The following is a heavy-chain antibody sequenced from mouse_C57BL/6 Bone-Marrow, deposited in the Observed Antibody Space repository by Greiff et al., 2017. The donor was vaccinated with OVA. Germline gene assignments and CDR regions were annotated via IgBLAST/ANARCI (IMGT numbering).Heavy chain of an antibody. V-gene: IGHV3-6*01. CDR3: ARVPAYYSNYNFDY. CDR1: GYSITSGYY. Sequence: ESGPGLVKPSQSLSLTCSVTGYSITSGYYWNWIRQFPGNKLEWMGYISYDGSHNFNPSLKNRISIPRHTSQNQFFLKLNSVTTEDTATDYCARVPAYYSNYNFDYWGQGTTLTVAS. CDR2: ISYDGSH. D-gene: IGHD2-5*01. J-gene: IGHJ2*01.